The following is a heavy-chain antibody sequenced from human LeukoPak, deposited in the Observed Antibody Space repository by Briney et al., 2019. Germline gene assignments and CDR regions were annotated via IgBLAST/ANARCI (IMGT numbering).Heavy chain of an antibody. D-gene: IGHD2-8*01. V-gene: IGHV3-7*04. CDR2: IKEDGSAK. J-gene: IGHJ4*02. CDR1: GFTFSTYW. Sequence: PGGSLRLSCAASGFTFSTYWMSWVRQAPGKGLEWVANIKEDGSAKYYVDSVKGRFTISRDNAKNSLHLQMNSLRAEDTAVYYCARDYDGVRGHWWGQGTLVTVSS. CDR3: ARDYDGVRGHW.